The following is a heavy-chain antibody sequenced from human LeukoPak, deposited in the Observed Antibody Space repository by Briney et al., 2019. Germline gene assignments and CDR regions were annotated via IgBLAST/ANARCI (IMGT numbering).Heavy chain of an antibody. J-gene: IGHJ1*01. CDR3: VREVGSSSWNFYFQH. V-gene: IGHV1-8*03. D-gene: IGHD6-13*01. CDR1: GYTFTSYD. CDR2: MNPNSGNT. Sequence: ASVKVSCKASGYTFTSYDINWVRQATGQGLEWMGWMNPNSGNTGYAQKFQGRVTITRSTSISTAYMELSSLRSEDTAVYYCVREVGSSSWNFYFQHWGQGTLVTVSS.